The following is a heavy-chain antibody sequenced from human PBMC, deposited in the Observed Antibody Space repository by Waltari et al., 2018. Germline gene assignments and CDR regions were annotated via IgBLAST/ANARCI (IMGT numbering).Heavy chain of an antibody. Sequence: QVQLQQWGAGLLKPSETLSLTCAVYGGSLRGYYWNRIRQPPGKGLEWIGEINHSGSTNYNPSLKSRVTISVDTSKNQFSLKLSSVTAADTAVYYCASSVAARPKRGYYYYGMDVWGQGTTVTVSS. J-gene: IGHJ6*02. CDR1: GGSLRGYY. V-gene: IGHV4-34*01. CDR3: ASSVAARPKRGYYYYGMDV. D-gene: IGHD6-6*01. CDR2: INHSGST.